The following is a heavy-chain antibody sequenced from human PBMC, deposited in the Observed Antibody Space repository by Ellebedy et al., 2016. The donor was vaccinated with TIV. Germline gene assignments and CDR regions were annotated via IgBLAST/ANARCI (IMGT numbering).Heavy chain of an antibody. V-gene: IGHV1-3*01. J-gene: IGHJ5*02. CDR1: GYIVSNHA. Sequence: AASVKVPCKASGYIVSNHAIHWVRHALGQSFVWMGWIYPANGDTKYSQQFQGRVTFTRDTSASTAYMELSSLRSEDTAVYYCARATHYYVDTPMEKEFGPWGQGTLVTVSS. CDR2: IYPANGDT. D-gene: IGHD5-18*01. CDR3: ARATHYYVDTPMEKEFGP.